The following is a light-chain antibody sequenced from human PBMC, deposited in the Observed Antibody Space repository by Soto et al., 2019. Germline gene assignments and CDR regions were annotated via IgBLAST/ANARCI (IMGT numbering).Light chain of an antibody. J-gene: IGKJ5*01. CDR3: HHRGNGIT. CDR2: DAS. CDR1: QSVSNS. V-gene: IGKV3-11*01. Sequence: VVLTQSPVTLSLSPGDTATLSCGASQSVSNSLAWYQQRPGQAPRLLIYDASSRATGIPARFSGSGAWTDFTLTINSLEPEDFAVYYCHHRGNGITFGQGTRLEIK.